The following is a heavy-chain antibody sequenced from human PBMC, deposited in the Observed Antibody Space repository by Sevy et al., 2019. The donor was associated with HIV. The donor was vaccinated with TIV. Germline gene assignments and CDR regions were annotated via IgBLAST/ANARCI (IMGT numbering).Heavy chain of an antibody. D-gene: IGHD3-22*01. CDR1: GGSINSFF. J-gene: IGHJ4*02. V-gene: IGHV4-59*01. CDR2: VYDSGNS. Sequence: SETLSLTCAVSGGSINSFFWSWIRQSPGKGLEWIGYVYDSGNSEYNPSLRSRVTISVDTSKKQFSLMLSSVTAADTAVYYCARGGRIYYDSRGFHPQYYFDSWGQGTLVTVSS. CDR3: ARGGRIYYDSRGFHPQYYFDS.